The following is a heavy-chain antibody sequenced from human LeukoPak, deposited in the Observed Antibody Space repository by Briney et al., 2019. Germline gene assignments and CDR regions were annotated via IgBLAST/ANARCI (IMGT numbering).Heavy chain of an antibody. J-gene: IGHJ4*02. CDR1: GYSISSGSYY. V-gene: IGHV4-61*02. CDR3: ARLYGSGSSLYFDY. CDR2: IYTSGST. Sequence: PSETLSLTCTVSGYSISSGSYYWSWIRQPAGKGLEWIGRIYTSGSTNYNPSLKSRVTISVDTSKNQFSLKLSSVTAADTAVYYCARLYGSGSSLYFDYWGQGTLVTVSS. D-gene: IGHD3-10*01.